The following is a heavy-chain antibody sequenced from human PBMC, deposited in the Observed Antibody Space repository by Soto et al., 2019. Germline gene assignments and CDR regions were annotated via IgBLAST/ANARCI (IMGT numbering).Heavy chain of an antibody. CDR1: GGSISSSNW. V-gene: IGHV4-4*02. D-gene: IGHD1-26*01. CDR3: ARVSGATANSYYYYYYGMDV. Sequence: QVQLQESGPGLVKPSGTLSLTCAVSGGSISSSNWWSWVRQPPGKGLEWIGEIYHSGSTNYNPSLKSRVTTSVDKSKNQFSLKLSSVTAADTAVYYCARVSGATANSYYYYYYGMDVWGQGTTVTVSS. CDR2: IYHSGST. J-gene: IGHJ6*02.